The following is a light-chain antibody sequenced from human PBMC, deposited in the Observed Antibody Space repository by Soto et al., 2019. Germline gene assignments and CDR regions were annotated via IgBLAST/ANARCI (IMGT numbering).Light chain of an antibody. V-gene: IGKV1-6*01. J-gene: IGKJ2*01. Sequence: AIQMTQSPSSLSASVGDRVTITCRASQDIRNDLGWYQQRPGKPPKVLIYAASNLQSGVPPRFSGSGSGTDFTLTISSLQPEDFATDYCLQDYNRPYTFGQGTKLE. CDR2: AAS. CDR3: LQDYNRPYT. CDR1: QDIRND.